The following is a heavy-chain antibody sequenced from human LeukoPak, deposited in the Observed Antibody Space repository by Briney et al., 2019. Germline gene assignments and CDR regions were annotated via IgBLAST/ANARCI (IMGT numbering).Heavy chain of an antibody. J-gene: IGHJ3*02. CDR2: INPSGGST. V-gene: IGHV1-46*01. CDR1: GYTFTSYY. D-gene: IGHD2-15*01. Sequence: ASVKVSCKASGYTFTSYYMHWVRQAPGQGLEWMGIINPSGGSTSYAQKFQGRVTMTRDTSTSTVYMELSSLRSEDTAVYYCYLLVVVAPDRDAFDIWGQGTMVTVSS. CDR3: YLLVVVAPDRDAFDI.